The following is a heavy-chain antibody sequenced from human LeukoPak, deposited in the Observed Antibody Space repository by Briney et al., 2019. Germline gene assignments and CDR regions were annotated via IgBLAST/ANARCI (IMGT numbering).Heavy chain of an antibody. D-gene: IGHD1-26*01. CDR3: ARVSLYRRNWFDP. CDR2: INHSGST. Sequence: SETLSLTCAVYGGSFSGYYWSWLRQPPGKGLEWIGEINHSGSTNYNPSLKSRVTISVDTSKNQFSLKLSSVTAADTAVYYCARVSLYRRNWFDPWGQGTLVTVSS. CDR1: GGSFSGYY. J-gene: IGHJ5*02. V-gene: IGHV4-34*01.